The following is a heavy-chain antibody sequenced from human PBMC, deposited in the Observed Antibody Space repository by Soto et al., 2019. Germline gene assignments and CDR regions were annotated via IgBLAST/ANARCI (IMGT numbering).Heavy chain of an antibody. Sequence: PSETLSLTCAVSGGSISSYYWSWLRQPPGKGLEWIGYIYYSGSTNYNPSLKSRVTISVDTSKNQFSLKLSSVTAADTAVYYCARGLGYCSGGSCLGLGKKFDPWGQGTLVTVS. CDR3: ARGLGYCSGGSCLGLGKKFDP. D-gene: IGHD2-15*01. CDR2: IYYSGST. CDR1: GGSISSYY. J-gene: IGHJ5*02. V-gene: IGHV4-59*01.